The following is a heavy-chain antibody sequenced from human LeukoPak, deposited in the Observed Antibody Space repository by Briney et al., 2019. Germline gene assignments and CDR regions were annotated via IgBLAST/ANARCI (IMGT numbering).Heavy chain of an antibody. CDR3: ARDWRGMDV. CDR1: GDSISGYY. CDR2: IYYSGIT. J-gene: IGHJ6*02. D-gene: IGHD3-3*01. Sequence: SETLSLTCIVSGDSISGYYWSWIRQPPGKGLEWNGYIYYSGITDYNPSLKSRVIILVDTSKNQVSLKLNFVAAADTAVYYCARDWRGMDVWGQGTTVTV. V-gene: IGHV4-59*01.